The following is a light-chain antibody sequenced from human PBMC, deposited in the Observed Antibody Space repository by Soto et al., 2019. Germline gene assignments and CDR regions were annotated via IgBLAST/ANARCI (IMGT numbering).Light chain of an antibody. V-gene: IGLV2-14*01. Sequence: QSALTQPASVSGSPGQSITISCSGTSSDVGGYNFVSWYQQHPAKAPKLMIYEVSNRPSGVSNRFSGSKSGNTASLTISGLQAEDEADYYCSSYTSGSTVVFGGGPKVTVL. J-gene: IGLJ2*01. CDR1: SSDVGGYNF. CDR3: SSYTSGSTVV. CDR2: EVS.